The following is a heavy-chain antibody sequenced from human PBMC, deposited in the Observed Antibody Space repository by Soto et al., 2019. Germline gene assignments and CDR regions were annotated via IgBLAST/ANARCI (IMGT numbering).Heavy chain of an antibody. CDR2: IYHSVST. Sequence: QLQLQESGSGLVKPSQTLSLTCAVSGGSISSGGYTWSWIRQPPGQGLEWIAYIYHSVSTYYNPSLKSRVTISIDRSKNQFSLKLRTVTAADTAVYYCARGPEHWGQGTLFTVSS. V-gene: IGHV4-30-2*01. CDR3: ARGPEH. CDR1: GGSISSGGYT. D-gene: IGHD1-1*01. J-gene: IGHJ4*02.